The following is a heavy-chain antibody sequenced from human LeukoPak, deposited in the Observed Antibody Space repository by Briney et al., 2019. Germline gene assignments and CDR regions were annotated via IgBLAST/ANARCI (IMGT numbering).Heavy chain of an antibody. CDR3: ASGLWFGDLFWLDP. CDR1: GGSISSYY. Sequence: SETLSLTCTVSGGSISSYYWSWIRQPPGKGLEWIGYIYYSGSTNYNPSLKSRVTISVDTSKNQFSLKLSSVTAADTAVYYCASGLWFGDLFWLDPWGQGTLVTVSS. D-gene: IGHD3-10*01. J-gene: IGHJ5*02. CDR2: IYYSGST. V-gene: IGHV4-59*01.